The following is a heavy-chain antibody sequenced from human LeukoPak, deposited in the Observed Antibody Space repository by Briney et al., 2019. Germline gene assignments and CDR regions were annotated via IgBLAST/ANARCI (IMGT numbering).Heavy chain of an antibody. CDR1: GFTFSSYS. CDR2: ISSSSSYI. V-gene: IGHV3-21*01. D-gene: IGHD1-1*01. J-gene: IGHJ4*02. Sequence: GSLRLSCAASGFTFSSYSMNWVRQAPGKGLEWVSSISSSSSYIYYADSVKGRFTISRDNAKNSLYLQMNSLRAEDTAVYYCARDADNWRVDYWGQGTLVTVSS. CDR3: ARDADNWRVDY.